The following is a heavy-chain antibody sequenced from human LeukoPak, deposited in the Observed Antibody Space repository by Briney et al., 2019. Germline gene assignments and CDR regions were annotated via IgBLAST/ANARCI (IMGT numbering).Heavy chain of an antibody. CDR3: AKGRDGYNFGAFDY. CDR2: MNPNSGNT. CDR1: GYTFTSYD. J-gene: IGHJ4*02. Sequence: ASANVSCKASGYTFTSYDINWVRQATGQGLEWMGWMNPNSGNTGYAQKFQGRVTMTRNTSISTAYMELSSLRSEVTAVYYCAKGRDGYNFGAFDYWGQGTLVTVSS. D-gene: IGHD5-24*01. V-gene: IGHV1-8*01.